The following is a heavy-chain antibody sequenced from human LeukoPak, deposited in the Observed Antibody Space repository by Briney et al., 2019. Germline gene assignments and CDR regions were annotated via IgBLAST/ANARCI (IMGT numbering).Heavy chain of an antibody. CDR1: GYTFTGYY. D-gene: IGHD6-19*01. V-gene: IGHV1-2*02. Sequence: GASVKVSCKASGYTFTGYYRHWVRQAPGQGLEWMGWINPNSGGTNYAQKFQGRVTMTRDTSISTAYMELSRLISDDTAVYYRAREVAVAGMSDSWFDPWGQGTLVTVSS. CDR3: AREVAVAGMSDSWFDP. CDR2: INPNSGGT. J-gene: IGHJ5*02.